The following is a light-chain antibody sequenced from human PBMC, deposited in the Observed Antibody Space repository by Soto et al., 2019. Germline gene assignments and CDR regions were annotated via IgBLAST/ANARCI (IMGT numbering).Light chain of an antibody. Sequence: QSALTQPASVSGSPGQSITISCTGTSSDVGGYNYVSWYQQHPGKAPKLVIYGVTYRPSGVSARFSGSKFQNTASLTISGLQAEDEADYYCSSFRSGSVVLFGGGTKVTV. V-gene: IGLV2-14*01. CDR3: SSFRSGSVVL. CDR1: SSDVGGYNY. CDR2: GVT. J-gene: IGLJ3*02.